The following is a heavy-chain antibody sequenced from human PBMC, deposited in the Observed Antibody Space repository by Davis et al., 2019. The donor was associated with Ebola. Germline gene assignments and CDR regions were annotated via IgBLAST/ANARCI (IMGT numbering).Heavy chain of an antibody. Sequence: PSETLSLTCTVSGGSISSSSYYWGWIRQPPGKGLEWIGSIYYSGSTYYNPSLKSRVTISVDTSKNQFSLKLSSVTAADTAVYYCARAEVVLGYCSGDSCSGSIGYWGQGTLVTVSS. D-gene: IGHD2-15*01. CDR1: GGSISSSSYY. CDR2: IYYSGST. V-gene: IGHV4-39*07. CDR3: ARAEVVLGYCSGDSCSGSIGY. J-gene: IGHJ4*02.